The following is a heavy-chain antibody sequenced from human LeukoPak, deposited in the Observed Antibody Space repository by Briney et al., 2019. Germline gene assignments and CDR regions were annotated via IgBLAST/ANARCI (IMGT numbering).Heavy chain of an antibody. CDR2: ISVGSGSGST. CDR1: GFTFSSYA. V-gene: IGHV3-23*01. Sequence: GGSLRLSCAASGFTFSSYAMTWVRQAPGKGLEWVSSISVGSGSGSTYYADSVKGRFTISRDNSKNTLYLQMNSLRAEDTAVYYCAKDRQWLLLLSLFDYWGQGTLVTVSS. J-gene: IGHJ4*02. CDR3: AKDRQWLLLLSLFDY. D-gene: IGHD6-19*01.